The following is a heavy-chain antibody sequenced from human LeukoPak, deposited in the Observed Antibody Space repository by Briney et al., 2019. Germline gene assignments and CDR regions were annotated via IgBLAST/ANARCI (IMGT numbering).Heavy chain of an antibody. CDR3: ARGADLYDFVWGSYRYFDY. CDR2: INHSGST. D-gene: IGHD3-16*02. CDR1: GGSFSGYY. V-gene: IGHV4-34*01. J-gene: IGHJ4*02. Sequence: SETLSLTCAVYGGSFSGYYWSWIRQPPGKGLEWIGEINHSGSTNYNPSLKSRVTISVDTSKNQFSLKLSSVTAADTAVYYCARGADLYDFVWGSYRYFDYWAQGNLVTVSS.